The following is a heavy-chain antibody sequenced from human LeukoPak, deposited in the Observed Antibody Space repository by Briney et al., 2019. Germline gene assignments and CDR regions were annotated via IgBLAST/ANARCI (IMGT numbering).Heavy chain of an antibody. Sequence: GSSVKVSCKASGGTFSSYAISWVRQAPGQGLEWMGGIIPIFGTANYAQKFQGRVTITTDKSTSTAYMELSSLRSEDTAVYYCARDFRGSSSWYKNYYYYGMDVWGQGTTVTVSS. D-gene: IGHD6-13*01. CDR3: ARDFRGSSSWYKNYYYYGMDV. V-gene: IGHV1-69*05. CDR2: IIPIFGTA. CDR1: GGTFSSYA. J-gene: IGHJ6*02.